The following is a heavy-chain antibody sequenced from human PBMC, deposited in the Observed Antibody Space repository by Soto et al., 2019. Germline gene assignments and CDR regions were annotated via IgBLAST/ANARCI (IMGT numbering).Heavy chain of an antibody. Sequence: SETLSLTCTVSGGSITTGGYYWSWIRQLPGKGLEWIGHRYYSESTYCNPSLKSRVSISLDTSKNQFSLKLSSVTAADTAMYYCARTKCSGGSCYSWSLAYWGQGTPVTVSS. CDR1: GGSITTGGYY. D-gene: IGHD2-15*01. CDR3: ARTKCSGGSCYSWSLAY. V-gene: IGHV4-31*03. CDR2: RYYSEST. J-gene: IGHJ4*02.